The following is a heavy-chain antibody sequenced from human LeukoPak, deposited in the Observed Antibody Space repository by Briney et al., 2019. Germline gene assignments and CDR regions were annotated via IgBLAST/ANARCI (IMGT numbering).Heavy chain of an antibody. D-gene: IGHD4-17*01. V-gene: IGHV7-4-1*02. CDR1: GYTFTSYA. CDR2: INTNTGNP. J-gene: IGHJ6*02. Sequence: GASVKVSCTASGYTFTSYAMNWVRQAPGQGPEWMGWINTNTGNPTYAQGFTGRFVFSLDTSVSTAYLQISSLKAEDTAVYYCASINIDAYYGDYASDYYYGMDVWGQGTTVTVSS. CDR3: ASINIDAYYGDYASDYYYGMDV.